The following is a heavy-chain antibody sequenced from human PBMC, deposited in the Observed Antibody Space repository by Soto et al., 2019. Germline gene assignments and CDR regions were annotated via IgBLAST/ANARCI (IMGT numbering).Heavy chain of an antibody. Sequence: GGSLRLSCAASGFTFDDYTMHWVRQAPGKGLEWVSLISWDGGSTYYADSVKGRFTISRDNSKNSLYLQMNSLRTEDTALYYCAKDIYPGIAAAGVYGMDVWGQGTTVTVSS. CDR1: GFTFDDYT. J-gene: IGHJ6*02. CDR2: ISWDGGST. V-gene: IGHV3-43*01. CDR3: AKDIYPGIAAAGVYGMDV. D-gene: IGHD6-13*01.